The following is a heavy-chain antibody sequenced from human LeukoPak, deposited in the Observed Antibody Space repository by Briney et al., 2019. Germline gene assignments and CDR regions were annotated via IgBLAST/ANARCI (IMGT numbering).Heavy chain of an antibody. V-gene: IGHV3-74*01. CDR2: INRGGSAT. CDR1: GFTFNAYW. D-gene: IGHD1-7*01. CDR3: VRELTY. J-gene: IGHJ4*02. Sequence: GGSLRLSCAASGFTFNAYWMHWVRQVPGKGLVWVSRINRGGSATSYAESVKGRFTISRDNAENTVYLQMNSLRAEDTGVYYCVRELTYWGQGTLVTVSS.